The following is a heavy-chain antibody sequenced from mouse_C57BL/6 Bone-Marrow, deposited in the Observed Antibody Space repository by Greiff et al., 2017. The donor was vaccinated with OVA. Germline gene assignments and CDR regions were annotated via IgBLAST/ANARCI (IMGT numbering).Heavy chain of an antibody. Sequence: VQLKQSGAELVRPGASVKLSCTASGFNIKDDYMHWVKQRPEQGLEWIGWIDPENGDTEYASKFQGKATITADTSSNTAYLQLSSLTSEDTAVYYCTTNGYFSFDYWGQGTTLTVSS. D-gene: IGHD2-3*01. CDR2: IDPENGDT. CDR1: GFNIKDDY. CDR3: TTNGYFSFDY. J-gene: IGHJ2*01. V-gene: IGHV14-4*01.